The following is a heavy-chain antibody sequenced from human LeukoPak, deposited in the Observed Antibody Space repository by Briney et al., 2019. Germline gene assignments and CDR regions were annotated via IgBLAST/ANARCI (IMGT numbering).Heavy chain of an antibody. J-gene: IGHJ6*02. V-gene: IGHV3-15*01. D-gene: IGHD7-27*01. Sequence: GGSLRLSCGASGFTFSDYWMSWVRQAPGKGLEWVGRIKSKADSGTTDYAAPVKGRFTISRDDSKNTLYLQMNSLKIEDTAVYYCTTVSHWGGIYYYYAMDVWGQGTTVTVSS. CDR1: GFTFSDYW. CDR3: TTVSHWGGIYYYYAMDV. CDR2: IKSKADSGTT.